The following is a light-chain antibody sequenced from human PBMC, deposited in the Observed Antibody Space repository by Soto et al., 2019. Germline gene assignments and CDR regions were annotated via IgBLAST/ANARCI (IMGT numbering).Light chain of an antibody. CDR3: QQANRFPPT. J-gene: IGKJ2*01. V-gene: IGKV1-12*01. CDR1: QGIGTW. CDR2: DAS. Sequence: DIQMTQSPSSVSASVGDRVTITCRASQGIGTWLAWYQQKPGKAPELLIYDASRLQSGVPSRFSGSASATEFTLTISSLQPEDIATYYCQQANRFPPTFGQGTKLEI.